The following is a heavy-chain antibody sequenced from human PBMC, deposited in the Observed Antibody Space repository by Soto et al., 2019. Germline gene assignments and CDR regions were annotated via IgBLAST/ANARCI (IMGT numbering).Heavy chain of an antibody. CDR1: GGSFSGYY. CDR3: ARVAQGVTLYYYYHGMDV. D-gene: IGHD3-10*01. CDR2: IKHRAST. Sequence: SETLSLTCTVYGGSFSGYYWIWIRHPPGKGLEWIGEIKHRASTNYNPSFKLRVTISVDTSKDQFSLMLSSVTAADTAVYYCARVAQGVTLYYYYHGMDVWGPGTTVTVSS. V-gene: IGHV4-34*01. J-gene: IGHJ6*02.